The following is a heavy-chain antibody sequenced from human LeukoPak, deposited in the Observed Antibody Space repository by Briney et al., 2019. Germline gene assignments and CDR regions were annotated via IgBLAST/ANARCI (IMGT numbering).Heavy chain of an antibody. D-gene: IGHD3-10*01. V-gene: IGHV3-23*01. CDR1: GFTFSSYA. CDR3: ARADVLLWFGETLFDY. CDR2: ISGSGGST. J-gene: IGHJ4*02. Sequence: GGSLRLSCAASGFTFSSYAMSWVRQAPGKGLEWVSAISGSGGSTYYADSVKGRFTISRDNSKNTLYLQMNSLRAEDTAVYYCARADVLLWFGETLFDYWGQGTLVTVSS.